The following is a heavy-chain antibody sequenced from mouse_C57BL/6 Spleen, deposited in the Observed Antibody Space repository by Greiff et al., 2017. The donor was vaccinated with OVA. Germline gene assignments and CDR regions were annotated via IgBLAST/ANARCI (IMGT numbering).Heavy chain of an antibody. Sequence: EVMLVESGGGLVKPGGSLKLSCAASGFTFSSYAMSWVRQTPEKRLEWVATISDGGSYTYYPDNVKGRFTISRDNAKNNLYLQMSHLKSEDTAMYYCARIGFTTVLDYWGQGTSGTVSS. D-gene: IGHD1-1*01. V-gene: IGHV5-4*03. CDR2: ISDGGSYT. CDR1: GFTFSSYA. J-gene: IGHJ4*01. CDR3: ARIGFTTVLDY.